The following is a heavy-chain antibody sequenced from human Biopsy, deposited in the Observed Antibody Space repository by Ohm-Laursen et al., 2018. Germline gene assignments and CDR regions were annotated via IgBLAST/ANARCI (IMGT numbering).Heavy chain of an antibody. J-gene: IGHJ2*01. D-gene: IGHD3-22*01. CDR2: IITVSETA. CDR3: ARFPLGAYDDSGSYRAVEHWYFDL. V-gene: IGHV1-69*06. CDR1: GGAFTNYA. Sequence: SVKVSCKASGGAFTNYAINWVRQAPGHGLEWMGGIITVSETAGYAERFQGRVTLTADKSTTTAYMELSSLRSEDTAIYYCARFPLGAYDDSGSYRAVEHWYFDLWGRGTLVTVSS.